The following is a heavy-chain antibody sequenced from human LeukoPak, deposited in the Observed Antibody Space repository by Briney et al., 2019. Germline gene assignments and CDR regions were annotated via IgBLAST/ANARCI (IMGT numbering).Heavy chain of an antibody. V-gene: IGHV1-69*06. J-gene: IGHJ6*04. CDR2: IIPIFGTA. CDR3: ARDNTPTRVRFGELSENYYYYGMDV. Sequence: ASVKVSCKASGGNFSGYAISWVRQAPGQGLEWMGEIIPIFGTANYAQKFQGRGTITADKSTSTAYMELSSLRSEDTAVYYCARDNTPTRVRFGELSENYYYYGMDVWGKGSTVTVSS. CDR1: GGNFSGYA. D-gene: IGHD3-10*01.